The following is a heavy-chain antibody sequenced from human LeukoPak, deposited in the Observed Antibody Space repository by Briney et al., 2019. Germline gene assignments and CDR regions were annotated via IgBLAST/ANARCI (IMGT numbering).Heavy chain of an antibody. J-gene: IGHJ4*02. CDR3: ARSGSTGYSLDY. Sequence: GASVKVSCKASGYSFTGYFIHWMRQAPGQGLEWMGCIDPNSGDTKYAQKFQGRVSMPRDTSTRTAYMELSRLRSDDTAVYFCARSGSTGYSLDYWGQGTLVTVSS. CDR1: GYSFTGYF. V-gene: IGHV1-2*02. CDR2: IDPNSGDT. D-gene: IGHD3-22*01.